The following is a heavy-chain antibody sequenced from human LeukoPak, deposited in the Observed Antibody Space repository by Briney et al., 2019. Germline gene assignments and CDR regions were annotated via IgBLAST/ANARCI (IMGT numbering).Heavy chain of an antibody. CDR3: AKDRGYLSSSTGYCIDY. CDR2: ISGSGGST. J-gene: IGHJ4*02. CDR1: GFTFSSYA. D-gene: IGHD6-6*01. Sequence: PGGSLRLSCAASGFTFSSYAMSWVRQAPGKGLEWVSAISGSGGSTYYADSVKGRFTISRDNSKNTLYLQMNSLRAEDTAVYYCAKDRGYLSSSTGYCIDYWGQGTLVTVSS. V-gene: IGHV3-23*01.